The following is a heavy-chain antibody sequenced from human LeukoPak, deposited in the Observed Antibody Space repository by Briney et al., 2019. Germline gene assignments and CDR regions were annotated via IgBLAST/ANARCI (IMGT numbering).Heavy chain of an antibody. CDR1: GYTFNRYG. CDR3: ARADPTNTGHEYFDY. V-gene: IGHV1-18*01. D-gene: IGHD2/OR15-2a*01. Sequence: ASVKVSCKASGYTFNRYGISWGRQAPGQRPEWMGWNSALTGNIDYAPKFQGRVTMNTDTSTRTAYMELSSLVSADTAVYFCARADPTNTGHEYFDYWGRGTLVTVSS. J-gene: IGHJ4*02. CDR2: NSALTGNI.